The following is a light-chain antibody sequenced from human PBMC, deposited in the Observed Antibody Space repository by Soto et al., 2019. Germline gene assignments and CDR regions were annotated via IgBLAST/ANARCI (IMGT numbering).Light chain of an antibody. CDR1: SSDVGGDNY. Sequence: QSVLTQPATPSGSPGQSGTISCTGTSSDVGGDNYVSWYQNHRGEAPEPMIYEVINRPSGVSTRVSGSKSSNTASVTISGFYAEDEDEYYCVKCESVSTLVIFGGGT. CDR2: EVI. CDR3: VKCESVSTLVI. V-gene: IGLV2-14*01. J-gene: IGLJ2*01.